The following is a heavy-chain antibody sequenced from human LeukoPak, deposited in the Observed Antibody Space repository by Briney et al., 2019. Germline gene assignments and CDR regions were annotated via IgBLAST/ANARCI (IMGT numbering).Heavy chain of an antibody. CDR1: GFTFSSYG. J-gene: IGHJ6*03. V-gene: IGHV3-30*02. CDR3: AKDSEWFGELYSYMDV. Sequence: TEGYLRLSCAASGFTFSSYGMHWVRQAPGKGLEWVAFIRYDGSNKYYADSVKGRFTISRDNSKNTLYLQMNSLRAEDTAVYYCAKDSEWFGELYSYMDVWGKGATVTVSS. CDR2: IRYDGSNK. D-gene: IGHD3-10*01.